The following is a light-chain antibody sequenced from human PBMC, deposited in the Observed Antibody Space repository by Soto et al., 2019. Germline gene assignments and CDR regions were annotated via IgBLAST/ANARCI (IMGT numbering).Light chain of an antibody. CDR1: SSDVGGYNY. V-gene: IGLV2-14*03. J-gene: IGLJ2*01. CDR3: SSYTGSSTVV. CDR2: DVT. Sequence: QSALTQPASVSGSPGQSISITCTGTSSDVGGYNYVSWYQQHPSKAPKLMIYDVTNRPSGVSNRFSGSKSGNTASLTISGLQTEDEADYFCSSYTGSSTVVFGGGTKLTVL.